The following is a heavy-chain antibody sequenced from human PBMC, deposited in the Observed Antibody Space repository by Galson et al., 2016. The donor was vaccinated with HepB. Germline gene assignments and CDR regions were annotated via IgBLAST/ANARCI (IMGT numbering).Heavy chain of an antibody. CDR3: VKDRGAVIRDFDQ. V-gene: IGHV3-64D*06. J-gene: IGHJ4*02. Sequence: SLRLSCAASGFTFSTYAFHWVRQAPGKGLEYVSAIDNNGRTTYYADSVRGRFTISRDNSKNTLYLQMSSLRDGDTAVHYCVKDRGAVIRDFDQWGQGTLVTVSS. CDR2: IDNNGRTT. CDR1: GFTFSTYA. D-gene: IGHD3-10*01.